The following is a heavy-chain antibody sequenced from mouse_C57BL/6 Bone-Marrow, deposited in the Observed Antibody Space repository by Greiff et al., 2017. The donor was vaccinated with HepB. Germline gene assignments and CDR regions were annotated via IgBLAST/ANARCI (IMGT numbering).Heavy chain of an antibody. V-gene: IGHV7-3*01. J-gene: IGHJ1*03. CDR3: ARSPRWYFDV. CDR1: GFTFTDYY. CDR2: IRNKANGYTT. Sequence: EVMLVESGGGLVQPGCSLSLSCAASGFTFTDYYMSCVRPPPGKALEWLGFIRNKANGYTTEYSASVKGRFTISRDNSQSILYLQMNALRAEDSATYYCARSPRWYFDVWGTGTTVTVSS.